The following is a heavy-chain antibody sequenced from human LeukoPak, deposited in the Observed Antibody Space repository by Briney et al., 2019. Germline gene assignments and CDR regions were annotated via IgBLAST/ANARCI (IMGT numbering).Heavy chain of an antibody. Sequence: ASVKVSCKASGYTFTGYYMHWVRQAPGHGLEWMGWINPNSGGTNYAQKFQGRVTMTRDTSISTVYMELSRLRSDDTAVYYCVRELPGYFDYWGQGTLVTVSS. D-gene: IGHD2-21*02. CDR2: INPNSGGT. CDR1: GYTFTGYY. J-gene: IGHJ4*02. V-gene: IGHV1-2*02. CDR3: VRELPGYFDY.